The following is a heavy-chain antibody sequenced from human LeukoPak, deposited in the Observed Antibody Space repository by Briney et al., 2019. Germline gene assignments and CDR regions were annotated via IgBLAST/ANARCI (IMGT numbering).Heavy chain of an antibody. CDR3: ALDYEFFTGRPYFFDY. CDR2: IIPIFGTA. Sequence: SVTVSCKASGGTFSSYAISWVRQAPGQGLEWMGGIIPIFGTANYAKKFQGRLTITADETTSTAYMERSSLRSEDTAVYYWALDYEFFTGRPYFFDYWGQGTLVTVSS. J-gene: IGHJ4*02. V-gene: IGHV1-69*13. CDR1: GGTFSSYA. D-gene: IGHD3-9*01.